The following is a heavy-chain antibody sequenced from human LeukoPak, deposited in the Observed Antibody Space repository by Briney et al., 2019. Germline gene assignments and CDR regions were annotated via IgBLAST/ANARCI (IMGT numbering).Heavy chain of an antibody. V-gene: IGHV3-53*01. CDR2: IYSADDT. CDR3: ARDRAYGDYAS. J-gene: IGHJ5*02. Sequence: GGSLRLSCAASGFTASSNYMSWVRQAPGKGLEWVSIIYSADDTYYADSVKGRFIISRDNSKNTVYLQMNSLRAEDTAVYYCARDRAYGDYASWGQGALVTVSS. D-gene: IGHD4-17*01. CDR1: GFTASSNY.